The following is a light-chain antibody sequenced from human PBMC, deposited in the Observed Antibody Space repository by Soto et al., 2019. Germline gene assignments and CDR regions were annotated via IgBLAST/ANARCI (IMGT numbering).Light chain of an antibody. CDR1: QSISNN. Sequence: EIVMTQSPATLSVSPGERATLSCRASQSISNNLAWYQQQPGQTPRLLIYGASSRATGFPARFSGSGSGTDFTLTISSLQSEDFAVYYCQQYNNWPWTFGQGTRWIS. V-gene: IGKV3-15*01. CDR2: GAS. J-gene: IGKJ1*01. CDR3: QQYNNWPWT.